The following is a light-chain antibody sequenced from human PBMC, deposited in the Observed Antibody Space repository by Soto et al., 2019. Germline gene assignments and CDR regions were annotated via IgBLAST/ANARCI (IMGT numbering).Light chain of an antibody. J-gene: IGKJ2*01. Sequence: DIQMTQCPSSLCACVGDRDTITCRASQSISSYLNWYQQKPWKAPKLLIYAASSLQSGVPSRFSGSGSGTDFSLTISSLLPDDFATSYCPPSYSTPLYFGPGTKVQIK. CDR1: QSISSY. V-gene: IGKV1-39*01. CDR2: AAS. CDR3: PPSYSTPLY.